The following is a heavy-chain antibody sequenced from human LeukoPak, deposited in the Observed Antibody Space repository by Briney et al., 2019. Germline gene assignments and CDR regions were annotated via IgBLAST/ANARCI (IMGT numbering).Heavy chain of an antibody. CDR2: MNPNSGNT. CDR1: RYTFTSYD. Sequence: ASVKVSCKASRYTFTSYDINWVRQATGQGLEWMGWMNPNSGNTGYAQKFQGRVTMTRNTSISTAYMELSSLRSEDTAVYYCAIEAGVVVPAATNWFDPWGQGTLVTVSS. J-gene: IGHJ5*02. D-gene: IGHD2-2*01. CDR3: AIEAGVVVPAATNWFDP. V-gene: IGHV1-8*01.